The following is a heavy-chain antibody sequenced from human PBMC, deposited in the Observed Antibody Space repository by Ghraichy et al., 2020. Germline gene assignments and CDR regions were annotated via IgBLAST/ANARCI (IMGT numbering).Heavy chain of an antibody. CDR1: GFTFSIYS. Sequence: GGSLRLSCAASGFTFSIYSIHWVRQAPGKGLDWVAVISYDGNNKYYADSVKGRFAISRDNSENTVDLQMNSLRPEATAVYYCAKGGDGTGGSCRFDYWGQGTLVTVSS. D-gene: IGHD2-15*01. J-gene: IGHJ4*02. CDR2: ISYDGNNK. CDR3: AKGGDGTGGSCRFDY. V-gene: IGHV3-30*09.